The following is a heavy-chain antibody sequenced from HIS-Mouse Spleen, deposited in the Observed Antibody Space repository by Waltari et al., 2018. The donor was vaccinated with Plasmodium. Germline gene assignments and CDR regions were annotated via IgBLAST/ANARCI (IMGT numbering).Heavy chain of an antibody. CDR3: ARSPSFGNDFWSGYTSAFDY. J-gene: IGHJ4*02. Sequence: QVQLQQWGAGLLKPSETLSLTCAVYGGSFSGYYWSWIRQPPGTGLEWIGEINHSGSTNYNPSLKSRVTISVDTSKNQFSLKLSSVTAADTAVYYCARSPSFGNDFWSGYTSAFDYWGQGTLVTVSS. CDR1: GGSFSGYY. CDR2: INHSGST. V-gene: IGHV4-34*01. D-gene: IGHD3-3*01.